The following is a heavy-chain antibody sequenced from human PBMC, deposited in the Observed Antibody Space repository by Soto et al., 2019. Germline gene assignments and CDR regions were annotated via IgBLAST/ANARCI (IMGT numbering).Heavy chain of an antibody. CDR3: ARDLGIAVGGNGDFQH. J-gene: IGHJ1*01. V-gene: IGHV3-30-3*01. D-gene: IGHD6-19*01. CDR1: GFTFSSYA. CDR2: ISYDGSNK. Sequence: QVQLVESGGGVVQPGRSLRLSCAASGFTFSSYAMHWVRQAPGKGLEWVAVISYDGSNKYYADSVKGRFTISRDNSKNTLYLQMNSLRAEDTAVYYCARDLGIAVGGNGDFQHWGQGTLVTVSS.